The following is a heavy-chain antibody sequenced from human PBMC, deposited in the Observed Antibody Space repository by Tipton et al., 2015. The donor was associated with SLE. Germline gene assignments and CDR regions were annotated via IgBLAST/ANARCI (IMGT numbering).Heavy chain of an antibody. J-gene: IGHJ5*02. CDR2: IYHSGTT. D-gene: IGHD3-16*01. CDR1: GDSISGYY. V-gene: IGHV4-59*08. CDR3: ARQGGRQWFDP. Sequence: TLSLTCTVSGDSISGYYCSWIRQSPGKGLEWIGFIYHSGTTNYNPSLKSRVTISVDTSKNQFSLNLSSVTAADTAVYYCARQGGRQWFDPWGQGTLVTVSS.